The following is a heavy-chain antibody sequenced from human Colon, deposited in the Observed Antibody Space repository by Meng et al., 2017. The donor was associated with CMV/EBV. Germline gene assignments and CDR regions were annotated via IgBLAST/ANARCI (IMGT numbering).Heavy chain of an antibody. CDR2: IYYTGND. V-gene: IGHV4-39*07. CDR1: GDSISGRSYY. J-gene: IGHJ2*01. CDR3: ARMALHWYFDL. D-gene: IGHD5-24*01. Sequence: LPGPGPGLGKPSATRALSGTVFGDSISGRSYYWGWIRQPPGKGLEWIASIYYTGNDYHNPSLKSRVTISIDTSNNQFSLRLTSVTAADTAVYYCARMALHWYFDLWGRGTLVTVSS.